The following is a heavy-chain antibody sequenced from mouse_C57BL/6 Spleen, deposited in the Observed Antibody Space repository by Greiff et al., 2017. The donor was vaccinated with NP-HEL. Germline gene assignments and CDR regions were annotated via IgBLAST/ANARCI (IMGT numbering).Heavy chain of an antibody. Sequence: EVMLVESGGGLVQPGGSLSLSCAASGFTFTDYYMSWVRQPPGKALEWLGFIRNKANGYTTEYSASVKGRFTISRDNSQSILYLQMNALRAEDSATYYCARYKVTTVVEGMDYWGQGTSVTVAS. J-gene: IGHJ4*01. D-gene: IGHD1-1*01. CDR3: ARYKVTTVVEGMDY. V-gene: IGHV7-3*01. CDR1: GFTFTDYY. CDR2: IRNKANGYTT.